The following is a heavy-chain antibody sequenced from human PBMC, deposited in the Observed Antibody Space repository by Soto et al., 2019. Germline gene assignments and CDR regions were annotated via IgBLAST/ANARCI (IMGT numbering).Heavy chain of an antibody. J-gene: IGHJ4*02. V-gene: IGHV4-59*08. Sequence: SETLSLTCTVSGGSISSYYWSWIRQPPGKGLEWIGYIYYSGSTNYNPSLKSRVTISVDTSKNQFSLKLSSVTAADTAVYYCARFRYRGLADYWGQGTLVTVSS. CDR1: GGSISSYY. CDR3: ARFRYRGLADY. D-gene: IGHD1-26*01. CDR2: IYYSGST.